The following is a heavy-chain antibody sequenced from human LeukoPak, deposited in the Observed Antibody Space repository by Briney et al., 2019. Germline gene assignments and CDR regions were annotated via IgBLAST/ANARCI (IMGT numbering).Heavy chain of an antibody. D-gene: IGHD6-19*01. V-gene: IGHV4-59*01. Sequence: SETLSLTCTVSGGSISSYYWSWIRQPPGKGLEWTGYIYYSGSTNYNPSLKRRVTISVDTSKNQFSLKLSSVTAADTAVYYCARAGSGWYLTFDYWGQGTLVTVSS. CDR1: GGSISSYY. CDR3: ARAGSGWYLTFDY. CDR2: IYYSGST. J-gene: IGHJ4*02.